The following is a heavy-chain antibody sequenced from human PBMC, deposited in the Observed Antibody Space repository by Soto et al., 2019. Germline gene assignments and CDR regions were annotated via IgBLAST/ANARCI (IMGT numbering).Heavy chain of an antibody. CDR3: ARVTVIAAAGMTMAVTIAFNY. Sequence: QVQLVQSGAEVKKPGASVKVSCKASGYTFTGYYMHWVRQAPGQGLEWMGWINPNSGGTNNAQKVQGKVTMTRHTSISTAYMELSRLRSDDAAVYYCARVTVIAAAGMTMAVTIAFNYWGQGTLVTVSS. V-gene: IGHV1-2*02. CDR1: GYTFTGYY. J-gene: IGHJ4*02. D-gene: IGHD6-13*01. CDR2: INPNSGGT.